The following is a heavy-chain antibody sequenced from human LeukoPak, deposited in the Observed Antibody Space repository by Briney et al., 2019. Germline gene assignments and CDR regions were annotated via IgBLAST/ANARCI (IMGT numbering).Heavy chain of an antibody. CDR1: GYTLTGYY. D-gene: IGHD2-2*01. CDR2: INPNSGGT. Sequence: VASVKVSCKASGYTLTGYYMHWVRQAPGQGLEWMGWINPNSGGTNYAQKFQGRVTMTRDTSISTAYMELSRLRSDDTAVYYCAREANVRYQLLFVACGQGTLVTVSS. J-gene: IGHJ5*02. V-gene: IGHV1-2*02. CDR3: AREANVRYQLLFVA.